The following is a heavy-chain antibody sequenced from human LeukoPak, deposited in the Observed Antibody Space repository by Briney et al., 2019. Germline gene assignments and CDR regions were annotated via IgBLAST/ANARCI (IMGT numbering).Heavy chain of an antibody. Sequence: PGGSLRLSCVASGFTFSFYSMNWVRQAPGKGLEWVSSISSSRSGSKSYIYYADSVKGRITVSRDNAKNSLYLQMNSLRAEDMAVYYCARDCTSATCYSGLDVWGQGTTVTVSS. V-gene: IGHV3-21*06. CDR2: ISSSRSGSKSYI. J-gene: IGHJ6*02. CDR1: GFTFSFYS. D-gene: IGHD2-2*01. CDR3: ARDCTSATCYSGLDV.